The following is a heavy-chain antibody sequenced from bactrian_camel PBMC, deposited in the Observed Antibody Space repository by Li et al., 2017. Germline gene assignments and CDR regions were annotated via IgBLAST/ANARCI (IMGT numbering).Heavy chain of an antibody. J-gene: IGHJ4*01. CDR2: ISFSGHLT. V-gene: IGHV3S60*01. CDR1: GLTFDDYA. Sequence: HVQLVESGGGLVQAGGSLRLSCTASGLTFDDYAWAWFRQAPGKSREAVSCISFSGHLTYYADSVKGRFTISRDIAKNTLYLQMNSLKPEDTAMYYCAPDSSHCRSVVAGGCGPVELNVWGQGTQVTVS. D-gene: IGHD7*01. CDR3: APDSSHCRSVVAGGCGPVELNV.